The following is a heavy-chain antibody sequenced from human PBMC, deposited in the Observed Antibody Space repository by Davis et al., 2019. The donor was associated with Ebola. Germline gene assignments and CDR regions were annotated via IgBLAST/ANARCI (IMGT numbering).Heavy chain of an antibody. CDR1: GGSISSYY. J-gene: IGHJ4*02. Sequence: MPGGSLRLSCTVSGGSISSYYWSWIRQPPGKGLEWIGYIYYSGSTNYNPSLKSRVTISVDTSKNQFSLKLSSVTAADTAVYYCARSDHYDSSGYRSWGQGTLVTVSS. CDR3: ARSDHYDSSGYRS. D-gene: IGHD3-22*01. V-gene: IGHV4-59*01. CDR2: IYYSGST.